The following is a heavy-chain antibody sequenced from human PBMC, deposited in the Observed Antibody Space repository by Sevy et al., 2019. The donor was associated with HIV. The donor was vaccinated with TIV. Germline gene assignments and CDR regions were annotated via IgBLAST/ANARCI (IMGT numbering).Heavy chain of an antibody. D-gene: IGHD3-22*01. CDR3: ARGGYYYDSSGYYSRTYGMDV. Sequence: GGSLRLSCAASGFTLSSYAMSWVRQAPGKGLEWVSAISSSGGSTYYADSVKGRFTISRDNSKNTLYLQMNSLRAEDTAVYYCARGGYYYDSSGYYSRTYGMDVWGQGTTVTVSS. CDR1: GFTLSSYA. J-gene: IGHJ6*02. CDR2: ISSSGGST. V-gene: IGHV3-23*01.